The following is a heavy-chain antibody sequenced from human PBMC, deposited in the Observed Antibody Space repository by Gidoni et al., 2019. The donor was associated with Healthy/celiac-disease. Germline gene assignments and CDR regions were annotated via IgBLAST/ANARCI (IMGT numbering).Heavy chain of an antibody. Sequence: QVQLQESGPGLVQPPETLSLTCTVSGGSVSSGTYYWSWIRQPPGKGLEWIGYIYYSGSTNYNPSLKSRVTISVDTSKNQFALKLSSVTAADTAVYYCARAAIVVVPAAMVADGMDVWGQGTTVTVSS. J-gene: IGHJ6*02. D-gene: IGHD2-2*01. V-gene: IGHV4-61*01. CDR1: GGSVSSGTYY. CDR2: IYYSGST. CDR3: ARAAIVVVPAAMVADGMDV.